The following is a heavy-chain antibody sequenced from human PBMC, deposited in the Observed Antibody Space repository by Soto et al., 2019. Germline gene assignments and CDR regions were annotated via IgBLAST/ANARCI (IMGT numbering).Heavy chain of an antibody. J-gene: IGHJ3*02. Sequence: SETLSLTCAISGDSVSSNSAAWNWIRQSPSRGLEWLGRTYYRSKWYNDNAVSVKSRITINPDTSKNQFSLQLNSVTPEDTAVYYCASETYSDIVVVVAATLVNAFDIWGQGTMVTVSS. CDR3: ASETYSDIVVVVAATLVNAFDI. V-gene: IGHV6-1*01. CDR2: TYYRSKWYN. D-gene: IGHD2-15*01. CDR1: GDSVSSNSAA.